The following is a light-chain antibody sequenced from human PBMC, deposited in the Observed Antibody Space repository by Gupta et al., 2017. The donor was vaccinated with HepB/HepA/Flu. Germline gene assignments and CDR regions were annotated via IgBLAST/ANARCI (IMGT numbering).Light chain of an antibody. CDR3: QQENNWPPT. V-gene: IGKV3-11*01. J-gene: IGKJ3*01. CDR1: QSVSSY. Sequence: EIVLTQSPATLSLSPGERATLSCRASQSVSSYLAWYQQKPGQAPRLLMYDASKRATGIATRFSGSGSGTDFTLTISSLEPEDFAVYYCQQENNWPPTFGHGTKVDIK. CDR2: DAS.